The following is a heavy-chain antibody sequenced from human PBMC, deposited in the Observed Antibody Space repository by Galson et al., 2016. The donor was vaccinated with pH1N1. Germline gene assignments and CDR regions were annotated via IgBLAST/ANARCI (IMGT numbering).Heavy chain of an antibody. Sequence: SLRLSCAASGFTFSDYAMHWVRQAPGKGLEWVAIMSYVGNNKYYADSVKGRFTISRDNSKNTLYLQMNSLRAEDTAVDYCAKLASYSTSSVASYFDSWGQGTLVTVST. D-gene: IGHD6-6*01. CDR2: MSYVGNNK. J-gene: IGHJ4*02. V-gene: IGHV3-30*18. CDR3: AKLASYSTSSVASYFDS. CDR1: GFTFSDYA.